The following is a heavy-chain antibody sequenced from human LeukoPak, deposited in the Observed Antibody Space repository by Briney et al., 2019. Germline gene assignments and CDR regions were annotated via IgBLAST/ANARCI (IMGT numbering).Heavy chain of an antibody. D-gene: IGHD3-3*01. Sequence: PGGTLRLSCAASGFTFNKSPMTWVRQAPGKGLEWVAVISYDGSNKYYADSVKGRFTISRDNSKNTLYLQMNSLRAEDTAVYYCAKDAYYDFWSGYYDYYYMDVWGKGTTVTVSS. CDR2: ISYDGSNK. CDR3: AKDAYYDFWSGYYDYYYMDV. CDR1: GFTFNKSP. J-gene: IGHJ6*03. V-gene: IGHV3-30*18.